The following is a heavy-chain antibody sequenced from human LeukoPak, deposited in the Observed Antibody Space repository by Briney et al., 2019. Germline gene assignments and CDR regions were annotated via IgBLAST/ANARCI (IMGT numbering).Heavy chain of an antibody. J-gene: IGHJ4*02. Sequence: GASVKVSCKASGYTFTGYYMHWVRQAPGRGLEWMGWINPNSGGTNYAQKFQGRVTMTRDTSISTAYMELSRLRSDDTAVYYCARGYCSGGSCPVDYWGQGTLVTVSS. CDR3: ARGYCSGGSCPVDY. V-gene: IGHV1-2*02. D-gene: IGHD2-15*01. CDR2: INPNSGGT. CDR1: GYTFTGYY.